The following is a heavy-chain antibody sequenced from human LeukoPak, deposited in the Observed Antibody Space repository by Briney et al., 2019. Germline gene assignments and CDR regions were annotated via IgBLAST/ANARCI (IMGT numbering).Heavy chain of an antibody. D-gene: IGHD6-6*01. CDR2: ISPSSSTI. CDR1: GFTFSNKS. J-gene: IGHJ4*02. CDR3: ASSSSLGN. Sequence: PRGSLRLSCAASGFTFSNKSMNWVRQAPGKGLEWVSYISPSSSTIYYADSVKGRFTISRDNAKNSLSLQMNSLRAEDTAVYYCASSSSLGNWGQGTLVTVSS. V-gene: IGHV3-48*01.